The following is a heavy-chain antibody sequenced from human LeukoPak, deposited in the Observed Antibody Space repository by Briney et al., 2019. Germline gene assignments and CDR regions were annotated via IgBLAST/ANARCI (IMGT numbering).Heavy chain of an antibody. V-gene: IGHV3-30*03. CDR3: AGPSSSGVGY. Sequence: PGRSQRLSCAASGFTFSSYGMHWVRQAPGKGLEWVAVISYDGSNKYYADSVKGRFTISRDNSKNTLYVQMNSLRVEDTAVYYCAGPSSSGVGYWGQGTLVTVSS. J-gene: IGHJ4*02. D-gene: IGHD3-10*01. CDR2: ISYDGSNK. CDR1: GFTFSSYG.